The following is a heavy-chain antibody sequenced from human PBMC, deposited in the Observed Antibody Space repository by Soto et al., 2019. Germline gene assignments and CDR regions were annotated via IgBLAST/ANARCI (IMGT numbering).Heavy chain of an antibody. Sequence: QVQLVESGGGVVQPGRSLRLTCAASGFSFSNYGIHWVRQAPGKGLEWVAFISNDATKKYYADSLKGRFTISRDNSKNTLYLQMNSLRADDTAVYYCAKERGLNDYSNDHFNHWGQGILVTVSS. CDR2: ISNDATKK. D-gene: IGHD4-4*01. V-gene: IGHV3-30*18. J-gene: IGHJ4*02. CDR3: AKERGLNDYSNDHFNH. CDR1: GFSFSNYG.